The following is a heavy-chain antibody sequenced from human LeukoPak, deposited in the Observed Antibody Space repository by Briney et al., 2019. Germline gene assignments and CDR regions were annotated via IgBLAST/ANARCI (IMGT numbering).Heavy chain of an antibody. CDR2: INPNSGGT. CDR3: ARDVSVAGPTLFDY. D-gene: IGHD6-19*01. CDR1: GYTFTGYY. Sequence: ASLKVSCKASGYTFTGYYMHWVRQAPGQGLEWMGRINPNSGGTNYAQKFQGRVTMTRDTSISTAYMELSRLRSDDTAVYYCARDVSVAGPTLFDYWGQGTLVTVSS. V-gene: IGHV1-2*06. J-gene: IGHJ4*02.